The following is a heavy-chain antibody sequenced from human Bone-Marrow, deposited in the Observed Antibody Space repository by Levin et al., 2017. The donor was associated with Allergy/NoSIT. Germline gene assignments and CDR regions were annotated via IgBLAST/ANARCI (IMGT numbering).Heavy chain of an antibody. V-gene: IGHV4-4*02. D-gene: IGHD1-7*01. CDR3: ARTGTTNY. J-gene: IGHJ4*02. CDR2: IHHDGST. CDR1: GGSISSNNW. Sequence: GSLRLSCAVSGGSISSNNWWSWVRQPPGKGLEWIGEIHHDGSTKYNPSLKSRVAISIDKSKNQFSLKLTSVTATDTAVYYCARTGTTNYWGQGTLVTVSS.